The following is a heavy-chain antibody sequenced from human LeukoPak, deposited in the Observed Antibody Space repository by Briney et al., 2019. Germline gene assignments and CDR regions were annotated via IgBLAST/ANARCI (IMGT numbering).Heavy chain of an antibody. Sequence: GRSLRLSCAASGFTFSSYAMHWVRQAPGKGLEWVAVISYDGINKYYADSVKGRFTISRDNSKNTLYLQMNSLRAEDTAVYYCARVGPDFWSGYYPPHYGMDVWGQGTTVTVSS. CDR1: GFTFSSYA. D-gene: IGHD3-3*01. CDR2: ISYDGINK. V-gene: IGHV3-30-3*01. CDR3: ARVGPDFWSGYYPPHYGMDV. J-gene: IGHJ6*02.